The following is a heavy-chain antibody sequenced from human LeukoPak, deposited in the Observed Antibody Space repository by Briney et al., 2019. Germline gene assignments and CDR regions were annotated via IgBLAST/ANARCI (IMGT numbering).Heavy chain of an antibody. CDR1: SISIIGHY. Sequence: SETLSVTCTVSSISIIGHYCSWLRQSRGKGLEWIGYIHYSGFTNYSPSLNSRVTISLDTSKNQFSLKLSSVTAADTAVYYCAWSNDYDFSTFDHWGQGTLVTVSS. J-gene: IGHJ5*02. CDR3: AWSNDYDFSTFDH. V-gene: IGHV4-59*11. D-gene: IGHD3-3*01. CDR2: IHYSGFT.